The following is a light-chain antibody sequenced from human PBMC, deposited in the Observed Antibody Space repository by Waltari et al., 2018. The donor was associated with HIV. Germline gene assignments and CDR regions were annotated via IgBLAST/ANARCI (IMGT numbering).Light chain of an antibody. V-gene: IGKV3-15*01. CDR1: QSVSSD. Sequence: EILMTQSPATLSVPPGERVTLSCRASQSVSSDLAWYRQKPGQAPRLLIYNASTRATVLPARFSGSGSGTEFTLTISSLQSEDFAFYYCQQYNNWPPWTFGQGTEVEIK. CDR2: NAS. J-gene: IGKJ1*01. CDR3: QQYNNWPPWT.